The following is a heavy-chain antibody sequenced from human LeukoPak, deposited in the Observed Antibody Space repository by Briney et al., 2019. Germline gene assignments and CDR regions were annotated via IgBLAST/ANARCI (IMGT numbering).Heavy chain of an antibody. CDR1: GFTFSDYY. CDR3: ARDRLPIVVVTAIDY. Sequence: GGSPRLSCAASGFTFSDYYMSWIRQAPGKGLEWVSYISSSGSTIYYADSVKGRFTISRDNAKNSLYLQMNSLRAEDTAVYYCARDRLPIVVVTAIDYWGQGTLVTVSS. CDR2: ISSSGSTI. V-gene: IGHV3-11*01. D-gene: IGHD2-21*02. J-gene: IGHJ4*02.